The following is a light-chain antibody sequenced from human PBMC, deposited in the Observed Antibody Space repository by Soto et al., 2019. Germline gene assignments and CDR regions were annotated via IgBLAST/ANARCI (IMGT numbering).Light chain of an antibody. J-gene: IGLJ2*01. V-gene: IGLV2-23*01. CDR1: SSDVGSYNL. Sequence: QSALTQPASVSGSPGQSITISCTGTSSDVGSYNLVSWYQQHPGKAPKFIIYEDTKRPSGVSNRFSGSKSGNTASLTISGLQAEDEADYYCCLYAGSSTHVVFGGGTKLTVL. CDR2: EDT. CDR3: CLYAGSSTHVV.